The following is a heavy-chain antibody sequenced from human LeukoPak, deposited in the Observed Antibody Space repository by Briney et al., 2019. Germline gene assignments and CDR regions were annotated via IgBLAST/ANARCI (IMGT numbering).Heavy chain of an antibody. Sequence: ASVKVSCEASGYTFTSYGISWVRQAPGQGLEWMGWISAYNGNTNYAQKLQGRVTMTTDTSTSTAYMELRSLRSDDTAVYYCARDPPYSSGRNNWFDPWGQGTLVTVSS. CDR3: ARDPPYSSGRNNWFDP. CDR2: ISAYNGNT. D-gene: IGHD6-19*01. V-gene: IGHV1-18*01. CDR1: GYTFTSYG. J-gene: IGHJ5*02.